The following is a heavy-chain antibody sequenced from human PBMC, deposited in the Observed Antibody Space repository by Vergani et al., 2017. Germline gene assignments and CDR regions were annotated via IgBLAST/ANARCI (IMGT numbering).Heavy chain of an antibody. J-gene: IGHJ4*02. CDR3: AKDLTGMIVVVIKNYFDY. V-gene: IGHV3-23*01. Sequence: EVQLLESGGGLVQPGGSLRLSCAASGFTFSRYAMSWVRQAPGKGLEWVSALSGSGGSTYYADSVKGRFTISRDNFKNTLYLQMNSLRAEDTAVYYCAKDLTGMIVVVIKNYFDYWGQGTLVTVSS. CDR2: LSGSGGST. CDR1: GFTFSRYA. D-gene: IGHD3-22*01.